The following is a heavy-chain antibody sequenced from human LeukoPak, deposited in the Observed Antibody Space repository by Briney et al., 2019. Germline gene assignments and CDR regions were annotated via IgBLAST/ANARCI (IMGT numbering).Heavy chain of an antibody. CDR2: ISSRSITI. D-gene: IGHD3-16*01. CDR3: GASRQYVGAFDI. J-gene: IGHJ3*02. CDR1: GFTFSSYE. Sequence: PGGSLRLSCAASGFTFSSYELYWVRQAPGKALEWISYISSRSITIKYADSVRGRFTISRDDARESLYLQMNTLRAEDTAIYYCGASRQYVGAFDIWGQGTLVTVSS. V-gene: IGHV3-48*03.